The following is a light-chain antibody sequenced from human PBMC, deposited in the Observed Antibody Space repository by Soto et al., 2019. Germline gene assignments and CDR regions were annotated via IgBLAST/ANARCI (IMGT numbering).Light chain of an antibody. CDR2: EDT. CDR3: SSYTWSPTLYA. CDR1: SSDVGNFEH. Sequence: QSALTQPASVSGSPGQSITISCASSDVGNFEHISWYQQHPGKGPKLIIYEDTRRPSGISARFSGSKPGNTASLTISGLQAEDEADYYRSSYTWSPTLYAFAGGTKVTVL. V-gene: IGLV2-23*01. J-gene: IGLJ1*01.